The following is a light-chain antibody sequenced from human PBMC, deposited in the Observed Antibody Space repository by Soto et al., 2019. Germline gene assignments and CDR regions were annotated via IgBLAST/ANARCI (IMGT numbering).Light chain of an antibody. CDR1: QSISSW. J-gene: IGKJ4*01. CDR2: DAS. Sequence: DIQMTQSPSTLSASVGDRVTITCRASQSISSWLAWYQQKPGKAPKPLIFDASSLESGTPSRFSGRRSGTQFTLTINGLQPDDFATYYCQQYDNYKPLTFGGGTKVDIK. CDR3: QQYDNYKPLT. V-gene: IGKV1-5*01.